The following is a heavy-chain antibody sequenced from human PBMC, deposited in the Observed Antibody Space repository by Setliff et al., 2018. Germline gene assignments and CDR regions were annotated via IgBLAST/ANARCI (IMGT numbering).Heavy chain of an antibody. J-gene: IGHJ2*01. CDR3: VRAPPSVPYGDYGPRQYFDL. Sequence: SETLSLTCSVSSGSIGSHYWNWMRQPPGKGLEWIGHVFHTGSTKYNPSLRSRVTISVDTSENYFSLRLTSVTAADTAVYYCVRAPPSVPYGDYGPRQYFDLWGRGSLVTVSS. CDR1: SGSIGSHY. CDR2: VFHTGST. D-gene: IGHD4-17*01. V-gene: IGHV4-59*11.